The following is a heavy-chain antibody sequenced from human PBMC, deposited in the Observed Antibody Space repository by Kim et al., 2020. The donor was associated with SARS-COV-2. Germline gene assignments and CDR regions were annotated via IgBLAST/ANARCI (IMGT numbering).Heavy chain of an antibody. CDR2: ISSSGSTI. D-gene: IGHD4-17*01. J-gene: IGHJ3*02. CDR1: GFTFSDYY. Sequence: GGSLRLSCAASGFTFSDYYMSWIRQAPGKGLEWVSYISSSGSTIYYADSVKGRFTISRDNAKNTLYLQMNSLRAEDTAVYYCARDLDDYGDRLDVFDIWGQGTMVTVSS. CDR3: ARDLDDYGDRLDVFDI. V-gene: IGHV3-11*01.